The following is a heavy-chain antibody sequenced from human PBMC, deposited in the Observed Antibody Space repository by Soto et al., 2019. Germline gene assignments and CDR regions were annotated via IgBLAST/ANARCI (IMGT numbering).Heavy chain of an antibody. CDR2: TYYRSKWYN. CDR1: GDSVSTNSAT. V-gene: IGHV6-1*01. J-gene: IGHJ4*02. CDR3: ARRYGSCFDY. Sequence: PSQTLSLTCVISGDSVSTNSATWDWIRQSPSRGLEWLGRTYYRSKWYNDYAVSVKGRITINPDTSNNQFSLKLSSVTAADTAVYYCARRYGSCFDYWGQGTLVTVSS. D-gene: IGHD5-18*01.